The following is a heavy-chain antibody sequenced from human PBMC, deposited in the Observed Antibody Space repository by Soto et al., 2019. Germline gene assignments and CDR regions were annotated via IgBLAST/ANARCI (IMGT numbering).Heavy chain of an antibody. V-gene: IGHV2-5*01. J-gene: IGHJ4*02. Sequence: EXVPTQVNPRQNLTLTCDFSGFSLSTTGEGVAWIRQPPGKALEWLALIYCNDDNRYSPSLKSRLTVTKDTSKNRVVLTMTNIDPVDTATYFWAHRSSLTLDGTSGYILDDWGQGLLVTGSS. CDR2: IYCNDDN. CDR1: GFSLSTTGEG. CDR3: AHRSSLTLDGTSGYILDD. D-gene: IGHD3-22*01.